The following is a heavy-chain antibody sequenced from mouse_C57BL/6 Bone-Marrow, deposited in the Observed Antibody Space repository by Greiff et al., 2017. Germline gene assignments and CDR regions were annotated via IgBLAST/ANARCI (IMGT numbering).Heavy chain of an antibody. Sequence: EVMLVESGGDLVKPGGSLKLSCAASGFTFSDYYMYWVRQTPEKRLEWVAYISNGGGSTYYPDTVKGRFTISRDNAKNTLYLQMSRLKSEDTAMYYCARPLRQLRLRRFAYWGQGTLVTVSA. J-gene: IGHJ3*01. CDR2: ISNGGGST. D-gene: IGHD3-2*02. V-gene: IGHV5-12*01. CDR1: GFTFSDYY. CDR3: ARPLRQLRLRRFAY.